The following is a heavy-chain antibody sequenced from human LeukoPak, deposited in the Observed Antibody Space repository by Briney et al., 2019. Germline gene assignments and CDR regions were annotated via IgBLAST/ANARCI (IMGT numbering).Heavy chain of an antibody. Sequence: PGGSLRLSCAASGFTFSSYSMNWVRQAPGKGLEWVLSISSSSSYIYYADSVKGRFTISRDNAKNSLYLQMNSLRAEDTAVYYCARDYHILTGYSDFDYWGQGTLVTVSS. CDR1: GFTFSSYS. CDR3: ARDYHILTGYSDFDY. CDR2: ISSSSSYI. J-gene: IGHJ4*02. V-gene: IGHV3-21*01. D-gene: IGHD3-9*01.